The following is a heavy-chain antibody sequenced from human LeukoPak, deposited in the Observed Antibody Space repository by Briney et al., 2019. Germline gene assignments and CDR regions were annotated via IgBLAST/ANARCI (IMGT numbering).Heavy chain of an antibody. CDR3: AKEGDYGSGSYYLYYYYYYGMDV. CDR2: ISYDGSNK. J-gene: IGHJ6*04. V-gene: IGHV3-30*18. Sequence: GRSLRLSCAASGFTFSSYGMHWVRQAPGKGLEWVAVISYDGSNKYYADSVKGRFTISRDNSKNTLYLQMNSLRAEDTAVYYCAKEGDYGSGSYYLYYYYYYGMDVWAKGPRSPSPQ. D-gene: IGHD3-10*01. CDR1: GFTFSSYG.